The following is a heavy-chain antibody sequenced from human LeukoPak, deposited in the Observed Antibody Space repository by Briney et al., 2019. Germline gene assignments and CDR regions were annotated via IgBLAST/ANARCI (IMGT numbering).Heavy chain of an antibody. CDR3: AELGITMIGGV. CDR2: ISSSGSTI. J-gene: IGHJ6*04. Sequence: GGSLRLSCAASGFTFSSYEMNWVRQAPGKGLEGVSYISSSGSTIYYADSVKGRFTISRDNARNSLYLQMNSLRAEDTAVYYCAELGITMIGGVWGKGTTVTISS. CDR1: GFTFSSYE. V-gene: IGHV3-48*03. D-gene: IGHD3-10*02.